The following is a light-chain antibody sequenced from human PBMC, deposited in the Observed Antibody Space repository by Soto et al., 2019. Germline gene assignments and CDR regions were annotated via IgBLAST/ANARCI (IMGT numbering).Light chain of an antibody. CDR3: QQYNNWLRT. J-gene: IGKJ1*01. V-gene: IGKV3-11*01. CDR2: DAS. Sequence: EIVLTQSPATLSLSPGERATLSCRASQSVSSYLAWYQQKPGQAPRLLIYDASNRATGIPARFSGSGSGTDFTLTISSLEPEDFAVYYCQQYNNWLRTFGQGTKVDIK. CDR1: QSVSSY.